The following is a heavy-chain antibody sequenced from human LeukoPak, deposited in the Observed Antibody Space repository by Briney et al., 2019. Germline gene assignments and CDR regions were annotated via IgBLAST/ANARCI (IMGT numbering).Heavy chain of an antibody. CDR2: IYYSGST. J-gene: IGHJ4*02. CDR1: GGSISSSSYY. Sequence: PSETLSLTCTVSGGSISSSSYYWGWIRQPPGKGLEWIGSIYYSGSTYYNPSLKSRVTISVDTSKNQFSLKLSSVTAADTAVYYCAKYPFSYLSYGDYLDYWGQGTLVTVSS. CDR3: AKYPFSYLSYGDYLDY. V-gene: IGHV4-39*01. D-gene: IGHD4-17*01.